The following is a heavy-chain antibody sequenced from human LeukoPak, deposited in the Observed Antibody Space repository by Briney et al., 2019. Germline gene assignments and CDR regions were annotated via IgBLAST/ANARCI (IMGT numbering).Heavy chain of an antibody. Sequence: ASVKVSCKASGYTLTGYYMHWVRQAPGQGLEWMGWINPNSGGTNYAQKFQGWVTMTRDTSISTAYMELSRLRSDDTAVYYCARGAYYYDSSGHDAFDIWGQGTMVTVSS. D-gene: IGHD3-22*01. V-gene: IGHV1-2*04. J-gene: IGHJ3*02. CDR1: GYTLTGYY. CDR3: ARGAYYYDSSGHDAFDI. CDR2: INPNSGGT.